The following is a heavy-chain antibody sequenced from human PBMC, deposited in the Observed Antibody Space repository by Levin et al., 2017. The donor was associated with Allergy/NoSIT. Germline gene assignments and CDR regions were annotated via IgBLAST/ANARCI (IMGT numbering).Heavy chain of an antibody. D-gene: IGHD6-13*01. CDR3: AKEMTVIGAAGNFDH. Sequence: GGSLRLSCSASGFTFDKYAMNWVRQAPGRGLEWVSVISGGGGTTFYADSVRGRFSVFRDNSKNTLYLEMKSLGVDDTAMYYCAKEMTVIGAAGNFDHWGQGTLVTVSA. V-gene: IGHV3-23*01. CDR1: GFTFDKYA. CDR2: ISGGGGTT. J-gene: IGHJ4*02.